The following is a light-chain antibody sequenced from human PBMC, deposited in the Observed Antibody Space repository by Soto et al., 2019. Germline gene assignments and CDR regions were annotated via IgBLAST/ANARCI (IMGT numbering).Light chain of an antibody. V-gene: IGKV1-5*01. Sequence: DIQMTQSPSTLSASVGDRVTFNCRSSQTIGSWLAWYQQKPGRAPKLLIFDASSLQSGVASRFSGSGSGTEFTLIISGLQPDDSATYYCQQYTNTNNPWMFGQGTKVDIK. CDR2: DAS. J-gene: IGKJ1*01. CDR1: QTIGSW. CDR3: QQYTNTNNPWM.